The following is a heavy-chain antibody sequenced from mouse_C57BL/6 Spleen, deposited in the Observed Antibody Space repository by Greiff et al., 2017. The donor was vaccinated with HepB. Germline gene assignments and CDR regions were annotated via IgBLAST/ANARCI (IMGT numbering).Heavy chain of an antibody. CDR1: GYAFSSSW. V-gene: IGHV1-82*01. CDR2: IYPGDGDT. J-gene: IGHJ2*01. CDR3: ARSITTVVNY. Sequence: VQLQQSGPELVKPGASVKISCKASGYAFSSSWMNWVKQRPGKGLEWIGRIYPGDGDTNYNGKFKGKATLTADKSSSTAYMQLSSLTSEDSAVYFWARSITTVVNYWGQGTTLTVSS. D-gene: IGHD1-1*01.